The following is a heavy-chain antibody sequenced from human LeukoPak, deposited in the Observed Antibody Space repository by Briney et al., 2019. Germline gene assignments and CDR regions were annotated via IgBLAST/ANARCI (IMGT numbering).Heavy chain of an antibody. Sequence: PSQTLSLTCAVSGGPISSGGYSWSWIRQPPGKGLEWIGYIYHSGSTYYNPSLKSRVTISVDRSKNQFSLKLSSVTAADTAVYYCASSRGWLPFDYWGQGTLVTVSS. CDR2: IYHSGST. D-gene: IGHD5-12*01. J-gene: IGHJ4*02. CDR3: ASSRGWLPFDY. V-gene: IGHV4-30-2*02. CDR1: GGPISSGGYS.